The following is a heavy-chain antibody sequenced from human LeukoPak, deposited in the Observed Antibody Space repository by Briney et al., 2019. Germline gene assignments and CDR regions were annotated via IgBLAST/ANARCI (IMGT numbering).Heavy chain of an antibody. Sequence: ASVKVSCKASGYTFTSYDINWVRQTAGQGLEWMGWMNPNSGSTGYAQKFQGTVTITRNTSISTAYMELSGLRSEDTAVYYCARGRSTGYPYYFEYWGQGTLVTVSS. CDR3: ARGRSTGYPYYFEY. CDR2: MNPNSGST. J-gene: IGHJ4*02. V-gene: IGHV1-8*03. D-gene: IGHD5-12*01. CDR1: GYTFTSYD.